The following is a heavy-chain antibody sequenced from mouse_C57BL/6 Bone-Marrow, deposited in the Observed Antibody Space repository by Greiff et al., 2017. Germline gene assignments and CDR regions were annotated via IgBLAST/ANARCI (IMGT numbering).Heavy chain of an antibody. CDR1: GFTFSDYG. V-gene: IGHV5-17*01. CDR3: AGLWFAY. Sequence: EVHLVESGGGLVKPGGSLKLSCAASGFTFSDYGMHWVRQAPEKGLEWVAYISSGSSTIYYADTVKGRFTISRDNAKNTLFLQMTSLRAEDTAMYYCAGLWFAYWGQGTLVTVSA. J-gene: IGHJ3*01. CDR2: ISSGSSTI.